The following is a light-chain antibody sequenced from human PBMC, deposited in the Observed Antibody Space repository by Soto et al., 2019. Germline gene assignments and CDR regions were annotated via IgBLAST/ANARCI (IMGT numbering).Light chain of an antibody. V-gene: IGKV3-20*01. CDR3: QQYGAPPLT. Sequence: EIVLTQSPDTLSLSPGERVTLSCRASQNIYINSLAWYQQRPGQAPRLLIYGGATRATAVPDRFSGSGFGTDFALTISRLEPEDFAVYYCQQYGAPPLTFGPGTKVD. CDR1: QNIYINS. CDR2: GGA. J-gene: IGKJ3*01.